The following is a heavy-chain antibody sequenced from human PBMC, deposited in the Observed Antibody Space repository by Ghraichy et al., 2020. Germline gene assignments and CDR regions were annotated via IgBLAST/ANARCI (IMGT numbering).Heavy chain of an antibody. CDR3: ARDPNWNFYYFDY. CDR2: IWYDGSDE. V-gene: IGHV3-33*01. J-gene: IGHJ4*02. D-gene: IGHD1-7*01. CDR1: GFTFSRTG. Sequence: LSLTCAASGFTFSRTGMHWVRQAPGKGLEWVAVIWYDGSDEDYADSVKGRFTISRDNSKNMLYLQMNSLRAEDTAVYYCARDPNWNFYYFDYWGQGTLVTVSS.